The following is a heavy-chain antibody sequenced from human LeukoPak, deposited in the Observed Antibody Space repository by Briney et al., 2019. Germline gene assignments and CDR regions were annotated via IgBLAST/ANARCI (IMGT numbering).Heavy chain of an antibody. Sequence: GGSLRLSCAASGFSFSSYCMFWVRQAPGKGLEYVSGINSNGGSTFYANSVKGRFTISRDNSKNTLYLQMGSLRAEDMAVYYCARGTSSSSYVNWFDPWGQGTLVTVSS. D-gene: IGHD2-2*01. J-gene: IGHJ5*02. V-gene: IGHV3-64*01. CDR2: INSNGGST. CDR1: GFSFSSYC. CDR3: ARGTSSSSYVNWFDP.